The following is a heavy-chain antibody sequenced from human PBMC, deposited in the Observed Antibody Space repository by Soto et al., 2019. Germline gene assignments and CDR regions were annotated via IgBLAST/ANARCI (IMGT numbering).Heavy chain of an antibody. CDR1: GASINNTSYY. CDR2: IYYSGKT. J-gene: IGHJ5*02. V-gene: IGHV4-39*01. CDR3: GRHWGTGLTHPGP. D-gene: IGHD1-1*01. Sequence: SETLSLTCTVSGASINNTSYYWGWIRQSPGKGLEWIGNIYYSGKTYYSPSLKSRVSISVDASRNQFSLRLSSVTAADTAVYYCGRHWGTGLTHPGPWGQGVLVTVSS.